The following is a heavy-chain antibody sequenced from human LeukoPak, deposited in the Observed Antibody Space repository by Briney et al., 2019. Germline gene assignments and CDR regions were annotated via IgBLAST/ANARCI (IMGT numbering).Heavy chain of an antibody. CDR1: GYTFTSYG. CDR2: ISAYNGNT. J-gene: IGHJ6*02. D-gene: IGHD3-16*01. CDR3: AREAVMPVAPVKIGTSDRPLYEYYALDV. V-gene: IGHV1-18*01. Sequence: ASVKVSCKASGYTFTSYGISWVRQAPGQGLEWMGWISAYNGNTNYAQKLQGRVTMTTDTSTSTAYMELRSLRSDDTAVYYCAREAVMPVAPVKIGTSDRPLYEYYALDVWGQGTTVTVSS.